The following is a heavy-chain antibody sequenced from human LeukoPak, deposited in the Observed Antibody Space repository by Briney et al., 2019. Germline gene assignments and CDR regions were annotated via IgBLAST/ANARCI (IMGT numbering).Heavy chain of an antibody. Sequence: PSETLSLTCTVSGGSISSYYWSWIRQPPGKGLEWIGYIYYSGSTNYNPSLKSRVTISVDTSKSQFSLKLSSVTAADTAVYYCARGDYSSSSDWGQGTLVTVSS. CDR1: GGSISSYY. CDR2: IYYSGST. D-gene: IGHD6-6*01. CDR3: ARGDYSSSSD. J-gene: IGHJ4*02. V-gene: IGHV4-59*01.